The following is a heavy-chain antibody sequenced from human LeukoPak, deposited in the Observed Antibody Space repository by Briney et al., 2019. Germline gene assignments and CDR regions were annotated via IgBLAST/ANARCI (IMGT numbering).Heavy chain of an antibody. D-gene: IGHD1-26*01. J-gene: IGHJ6*02. Sequence: GGSLRLSCAASGFTFSSYAMSWVRQAPGKGLEWVSAISGSGGSTYYADSVKGRFTISRDNSKNTLYLQMNSLRAEDTAVYYCARRGVSGSSSPVYYYYGMDVWGQGTTVTVSS. CDR1: GFTFSSYA. CDR3: ARRGVSGSSSPVYYYYGMDV. CDR2: ISGSGGST. V-gene: IGHV3-23*01.